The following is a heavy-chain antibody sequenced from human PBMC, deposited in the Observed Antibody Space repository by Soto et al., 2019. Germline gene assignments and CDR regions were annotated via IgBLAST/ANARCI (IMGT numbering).Heavy chain of an antibody. CDR3: ARHKTYYDILTGYYNPEYYYGMDV. D-gene: IGHD3-9*01. CDR2: IDPSDSYT. V-gene: IGHV5-10-1*01. CDR1: GYSFTSYW. Sequence: ESLKISCKGSGYSFTSYWISWVRQMPGKGLEWMGRIDPSDSYTNYSPSFQGHVTISADKSVSTAYLQWSSLKASDTAMYYCARHKTYYDILTGYYNPEYYYGMDVWGQGTTVTVSS. J-gene: IGHJ6*02.